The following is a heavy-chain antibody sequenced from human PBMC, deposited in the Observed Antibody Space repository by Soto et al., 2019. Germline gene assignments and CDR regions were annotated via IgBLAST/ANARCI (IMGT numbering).Heavy chain of an antibody. V-gene: IGHV3-23*01. J-gene: IGHJ4*02. CDR1: GFTFNNYA. Sequence: EVQLLESGGGLVQPGGSLRLSCAASGFTFNNYAMTWVRKAPGKGLAWVSAISGGGDTTSYPDSVKGRFTVSRDGSKNTLYLQMSSLRAEDTALYYCAKGRGGSGSLTPRVDFWGQGALVNFSS. CDR3: AKGRGGSGSLTPRVDF. CDR2: ISGGGDTT. D-gene: IGHD3-10*01.